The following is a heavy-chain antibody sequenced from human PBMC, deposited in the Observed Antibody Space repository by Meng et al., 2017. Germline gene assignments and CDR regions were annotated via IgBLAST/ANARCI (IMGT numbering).Heavy chain of an antibody. CDR2: AYYRSKWYH. CDR1: GDSVSSNSAA. J-gene: IGHJ4*02. D-gene: IGHD1-26*01. Sequence: VQRQQSGPGLVNPSQTRYPSRALSGDSVSSNSAAWNWIRQSPSRGLEWLGRAYYRSKWYHDYAESVKSRISIDPDTSKNQFSLQLRSVTPEDSAVYYCARGSYSFDSWGQRTLVTVSS. V-gene: IGHV6-1*01. CDR3: ARGSYSFDS.